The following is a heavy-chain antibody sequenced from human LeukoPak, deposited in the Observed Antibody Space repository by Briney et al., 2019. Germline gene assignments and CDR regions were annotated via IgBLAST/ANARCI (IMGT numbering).Heavy chain of an antibody. CDR2: VYYRGSP. CDR3: ARVVARGAFDI. D-gene: IGHD2-15*01. J-gene: IGHJ3*02. CDR1: GDSISSSSYY. Sequence: PSETLSLTCTVSGDSISSSSYYWGWIRQPPGKGLEWIGSVYYRGSPYYNPSLKSRVTISVDTSKKQLSLRLTSVTAADTAVYYCARVVARGAFDIWGQGTMVTVSS. V-gene: IGHV4-39*07.